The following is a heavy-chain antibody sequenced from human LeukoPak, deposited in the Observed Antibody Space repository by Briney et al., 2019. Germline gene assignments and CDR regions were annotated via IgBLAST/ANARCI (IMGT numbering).Heavy chain of an antibody. CDR2: IYSGGST. Sequence: GGSLRLSCAASGFTVSSNYMSWVRQAPGKGLEWVSVIYSGGSTYYADSVKGRFTISRDNSKNTLYLQMNSLRAEDTAVYYCAKDGGVRGVINTKDNWFDPWGQGTLVTVSS. D-gene: IGHD3-10*01. V-gene: IGHV3-53*05. CDR3: AKDGGVRGVINTKDNWFDP. CDR1: GFTVSSNY. J-gene: IGHJ5*02.